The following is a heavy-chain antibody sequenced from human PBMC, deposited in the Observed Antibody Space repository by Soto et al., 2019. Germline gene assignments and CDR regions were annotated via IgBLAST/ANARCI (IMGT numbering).Heavy chain of an antibody. CDR2: ISSSSSYI. Sequence: EVQLVESGGGLVKPGGSLRLSCAASGFTFSSYSMNWVRQAPGKGLEWVSSISSSSSYIYYADSVKGRFTISRDNAKNLLYLQMNSLRAEDTAVYYCARVEGSNYEGLYYYYMDVWGKGTTVTVSS. J-gene: IGHJ6*03. V-gene: IGHV3-21*01. CDR1: GFTFSSYS. CDR3: ARVEGSNYEGLYYYYMDV. D-gene: IGHD4-4*01.